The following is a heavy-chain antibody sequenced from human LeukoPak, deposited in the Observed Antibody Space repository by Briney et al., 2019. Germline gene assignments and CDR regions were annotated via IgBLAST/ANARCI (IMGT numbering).Heavy chain of an antibody. Sequence: GESLKISCKSSGYSFTSYWIGWVRQMPGKGLKWMGIIYPGDSDTRYSPSFQGQVTISANKSINTAYLQWSSLKASDTAMYYCARRRSGDFDYWGQGTLVTVSS. CDR2: IYPGDSDT. J-gene: IGHJ4*02. CDR3: ARRRSGDFDY. V-gene: IGHV5-51*01. CDR1: GYSFTSYW. D-gene: IGHD6-19*01.